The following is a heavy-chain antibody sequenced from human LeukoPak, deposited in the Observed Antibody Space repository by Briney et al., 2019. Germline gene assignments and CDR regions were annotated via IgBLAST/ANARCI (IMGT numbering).Heavy chain of an antibody. V-gene: IGHV4-4*07. J-gene: IGHJ4*02. CDR2: MYTSGIT. CDR3: AREITGTRGVDY. Sequence: SETLSLTCTVSGDPFSSYFWSWIRQPAGKGLEWIGRMYTSGITNSNPSLKSRVTMSVDTSKNQFSLNLTSVTAADTAVYYCAREITGTRGVDYWGQGILVTVSS. CDR1: GDPFSSYF. D-gene: IGHD1-7*01.